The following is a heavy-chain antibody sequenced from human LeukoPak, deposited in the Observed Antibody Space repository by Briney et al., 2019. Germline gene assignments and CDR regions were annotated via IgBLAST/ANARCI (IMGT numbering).Heavy chain of an antibody. J-gene: IGHJ4*02. CDR2: IYKSGTT. Sequence: SESLSLTCTVSGGSIGWDHWIWIRHSGGKGLVWIVRIYKSGTTNYNPSFGSRVTRSVDTSKNHFSLTLTSVTAADTAVYYCAREESYQDTNGYSYFFDSWGQGSLVTVSS. CDR3: AREESYQDTNGYSYFFDS. CDR1: GGSIGWDH. D-gene: IGHD3-22*01. V-gene: IGHV4-4*07.